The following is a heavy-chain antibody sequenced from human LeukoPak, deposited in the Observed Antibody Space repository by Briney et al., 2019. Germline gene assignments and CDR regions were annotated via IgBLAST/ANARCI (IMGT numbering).Heavy chain of an antibody. CDR1: GYTFTSYA. CDR2: INAGNGNT. V-gene: IGHV1-3*01. D-gene: IGHD3-10*01. Sequence: ASVTDSCKASGYTFTSYAMHWVRQAPGQRREGMGWINAGNGNTKYSQKFQGRVTITRDTSASTAYIELSSLRSEDTAVYYCARSHVLLWFGPRSGDYYYYYGMDVWGKGTTVTVSS. J-gene: IGHJ6*04. CDR3: ARSHVLLWFGPRSGDYYYYYGMDV.